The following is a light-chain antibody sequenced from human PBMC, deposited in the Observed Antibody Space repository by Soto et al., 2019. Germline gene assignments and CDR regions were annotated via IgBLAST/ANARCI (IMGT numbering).Light chain of an antibody. Sequence: EIVLTQSPGTLSLSPGESATLSCRGRQSISSSYLAWYQQKTGQAPRLLIYDASSRATGVPDRFSGSGSGTDFTLIISRLEPEDFAVYYCQQYGSSPPITFGQGTRWRL. CDR1: QSISSSY. J-gene: IGKJ5*01. V-gene: IGKV3-20*01. CDR3: QQYGSSPPIT. CDR2: DAS.